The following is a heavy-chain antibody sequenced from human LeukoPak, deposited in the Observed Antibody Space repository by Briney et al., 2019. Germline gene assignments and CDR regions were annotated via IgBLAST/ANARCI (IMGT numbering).Heavy chain of an antibody. CDR3: TSGRSGYYLTYFDY. D-gene: IGHD3-22*01. CDR1: GFTFGDYA. CDR2: IRSKAYGGTT. V-gene: IGHV3-49*04. Sequence: GGSLRLSCTASGFTFGDYAMSWVRQAPGKGLEWVGFIRSKAYGGTTEYAASVKGRFTISRDDSKSIAYLQMNSLKTEDTAVYYCTSGRSGYYLTYFDYWGQGTLVTVSS. J-gene: IGHJ4*02.